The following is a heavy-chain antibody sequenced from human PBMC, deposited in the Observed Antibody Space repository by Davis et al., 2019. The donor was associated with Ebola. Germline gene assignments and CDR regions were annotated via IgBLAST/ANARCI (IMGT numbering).Heavy chain of an antibody. V-gene: IGHV3-73*01. Sequence: GESLKISCAASGFTFSGSAMHWVRPASGKGLEWVGRIRSKANSYATAYAASVKGRFTISRDDSKNTAYLQMNSLKTEDTAVYYCTRHAYYYYYGMDVWGQGTTVTVSS. CDR1: GFTFSGSA. J-gene: IGHJ6*02. CDR2: IRSKANSYAT. CDR3: TRHAYYYYYGMDV.